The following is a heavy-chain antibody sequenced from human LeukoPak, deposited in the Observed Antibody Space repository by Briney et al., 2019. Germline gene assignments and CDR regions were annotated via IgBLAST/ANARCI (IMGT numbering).Heavy chain of an antibody. CDR1: RFTFSSYA. CDR2: ISRSGGST. V-gene: IGHV3-23*01. Sequence: GGSLGLSRAAFRFTFSSYAMSWVRQAPGKGLEWVSGISRSGGSTYYADSVKGRFTISRDDSKNTLFLQMNSLRAEDTAVYYCAKTRGYSNTWYDYWGQGTLVIASS. D-gene: IGHD6-13*01. J-gene: IGHJ4*02. CDR3: AKTRGYSNTWYDY.